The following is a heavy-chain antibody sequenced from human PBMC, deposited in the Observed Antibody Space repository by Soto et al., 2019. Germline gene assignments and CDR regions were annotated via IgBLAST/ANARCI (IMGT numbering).Heavy chain of an antibody. D-gene: IGHD3-22*01. V-gene: IGHV3-33*01. CDR2: IWYDGSNK. CDR3: PRDTYYDSSGTSGAGTFDI. J-gene: IGHJ3*02. CDR1: GFTFSSYG. Sequence: QVQLVESGGGVVQPGRSLRLSCATSGFTFSSYGMHWVRQAPGKGLEWVAVIWYDGSNKYYTDSVKGRLTISRDNSKNTLYLQMNSLRAEDTTQYYCPRDTYYDSSGTSGAGTFDIWGQGTMVTVSS.